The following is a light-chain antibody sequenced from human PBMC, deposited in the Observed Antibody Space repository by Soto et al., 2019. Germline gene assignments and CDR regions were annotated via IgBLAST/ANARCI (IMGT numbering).Light chain of an antibody. Sequence: QSVLTQPPSASGTPGQRVTISCSGSSSNIGTNYVYWYQQLPGAAPKLLIYRSNQRPSGVPDRFSGSKSGTSASLAISGLRSEDEDDYYCAAWDDSLSGPLFVFGTGTKVTVL. CDR2: RSN. V-gene: IGLV1-47*01. J-gene: IGLJ1*01. CDR3: AAWDDSLSGPLFV. CDR1: SSNIGTNY.